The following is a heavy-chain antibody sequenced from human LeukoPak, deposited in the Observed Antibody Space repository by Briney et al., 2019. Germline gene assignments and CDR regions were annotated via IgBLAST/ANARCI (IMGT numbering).Heavy chain of an antibody. J-gene: IGHJ4*02. CDR1: GFTFGGYG. CDR3: TRYNNGHFDY. D-gene: IGHD1-14*01. Sequence: GRSLRLSCAGSGFTFGGYGMHWFRQTPGKGLEWVAVIAYDGSRAFYADSVKGRFTISRDNSKNTMSVQMDDLRAEDTAVYYCTRYNNGHFDYRGQGTLVTVSS. CDR2: IAYDGSRA. V-gene: IGHV3-33*01.